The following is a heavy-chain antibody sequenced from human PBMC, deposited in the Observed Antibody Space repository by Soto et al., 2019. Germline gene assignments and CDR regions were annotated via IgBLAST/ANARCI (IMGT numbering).Heavy chain of an antibody. J-gene: IGHJ6*02. D-gene: IGHD2-21*02. CDR2: IKQDGSEK. Sequence: EVQLVESGGGLVQPGGSLRLSCAASGFTFSSYWMSWVRQAPGKGLEWVANIKQDGSEKYYVDSVKGRFTISRDNAKNSLYLQMNSLRAEDTAVYYCARDGYCGGDCYYDYGMDVWGQGTTVTVSS. CDR1: GFTFSSYW. V-gene: IGHV3-7*03. CDR3: ARDGYCGGDCYYDYGMDV.